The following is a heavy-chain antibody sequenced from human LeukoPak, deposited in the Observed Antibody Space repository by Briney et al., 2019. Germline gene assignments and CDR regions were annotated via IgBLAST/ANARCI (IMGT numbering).Heavy chain of an antibody. V-gene: IGHV1-46*01. J-gene: IGHJ4*02. D-gene: IGHD3-22*01. Sequence: ASVKVSCKASGYTFTSYYMHWVRQPPDKGLGWLGIINPSGGSTSYAQKFQGRVTMTRDMSTSTVYMELSSLRSEDTAVYYCARESPYYYDSSGYYYKYWGQGTLVTVSS. CDR2: INPSGGST. CDR1: GYTFTSYY. CDR3: ARESPYYYDSSGYYYKY.